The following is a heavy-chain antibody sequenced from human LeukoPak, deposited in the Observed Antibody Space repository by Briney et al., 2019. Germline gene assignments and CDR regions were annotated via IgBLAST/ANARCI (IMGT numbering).Heavy chain of an antibody. J-gene: IGHJ6*02. V-gene: IGHV5-10-1*01. D-gene: IGHD6-19*01. CDR3: ARRSAVAGYGMDV. Sequence: GESLKIPFKGSGYSLTSHWINWVRQMPGKGPEGMGTIDPSDSYTNFSPSFQGHVTISAGKSISPAYLQWSSLKASDPAMYYCARRSAVAGYGMDVWGQGTLVTVSS. CDR2: IDPSDSYT. CDR1: GYSLTSHW.